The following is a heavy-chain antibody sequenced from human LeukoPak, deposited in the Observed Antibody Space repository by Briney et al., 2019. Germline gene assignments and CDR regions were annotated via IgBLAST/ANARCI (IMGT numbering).Heavy chain of an antibody. V-gene: IGHV1-8*01. CDR1: GYTFTSYD. CDR2: RNPNSGNT. CDR3: ARDRAYCSSTSCSGSYYYYYYGMDV. D-gene: IGHD2-2*01. Sequence: GASVKVSCKASGYTFTSYDINWVRQATGQGLECMGWRNPNSGNTGYAQKFQGRVTMTRNTSISTAYMELSSLRSEDTAVYYCARDRAYCSSTSCSGSYYYYYYGMDVWGQGTTVTVSS. J-gene: IGHJ6*02.